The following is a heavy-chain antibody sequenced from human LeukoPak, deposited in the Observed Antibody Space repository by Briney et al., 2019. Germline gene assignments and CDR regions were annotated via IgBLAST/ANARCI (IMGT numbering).Heavy chain of an antibody. CDR1: GYTFTSYG. CDR3: ARLFGVVIIRDYYYMDV. D-gene: IGHD3-3*01. CDR2: ISAYNGNT. V-gene: IGHV1-18*01. J-gene: IGHJ6*03. Sequence: ASVKVSCKASGYTFTSYGISWVRQAPGQGLEWMGWISAYNGNTNYAQKLQGRVTMTTDTSTSTAYMELRSLRSDDTAVYYCARLFGVVIIRDYYYMDVWGKGTTVTVSS.